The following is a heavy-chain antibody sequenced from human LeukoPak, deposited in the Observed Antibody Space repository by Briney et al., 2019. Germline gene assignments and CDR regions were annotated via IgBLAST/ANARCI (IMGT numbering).Heavy chain of an antibody. J-gene: IGHJ6*02. V-gene: IGHV3-66*01. Sequence: PGGSLRLSCAASGFTVSSNYVSWVRQAPGKGLEWVSVIYSGGSAYYADSVKGRFTISRDNSKNTLYLQMNSLRAEDTAVYYCARDLLDVVVPAALPSTTGMDVWGQGTTVTVSS. CDR3: ARDLLDVVVPAALPSTTGMDV. CDR1: GFTVSSNY. CDR2: IYSGGSA. D-gene: IGHD2-2*01.